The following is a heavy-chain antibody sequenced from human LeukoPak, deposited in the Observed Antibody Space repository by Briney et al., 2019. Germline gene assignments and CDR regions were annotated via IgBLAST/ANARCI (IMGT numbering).Heavy chain of an antibody. Sequence: GGSLRLSCAASGFTFSNYAMNWVRQAPGKGLEFVSGISGSGGGTYCADSVKGRFTISRDNSKNTLYLQMNSLRAEDTAVYYCARESGSYYGVTLDYWGQGTLVTVSS. CDR1: GFTFSNYA. V-gene: IGHV3-23*01. J-gene: IGHJ4*02. CDR2: ISGSGGGT. D-gene: IGHD1-26*01. CDR3: ARESGSYYGVTLDY.